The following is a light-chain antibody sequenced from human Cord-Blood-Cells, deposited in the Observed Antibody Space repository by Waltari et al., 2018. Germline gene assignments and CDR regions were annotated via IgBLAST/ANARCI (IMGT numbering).Light chain of an antibody. J-gene: IGLJ2*01. CDR1: SYNIGSIY. CDR3: AAWDDSLSGVV. Sequence: QSVLTQPPSASGTPGQRVTISCSGSSYNIGSIYVYWYQQLPGTTPKLLIYRNNQRPSGVPDRFSGSKSGTSASLAISGLRSEDEADYYCAAWDDSLSGVVFGGGTKLTVL. V-gene: IGLV1-47*01. CDR2: RNN.